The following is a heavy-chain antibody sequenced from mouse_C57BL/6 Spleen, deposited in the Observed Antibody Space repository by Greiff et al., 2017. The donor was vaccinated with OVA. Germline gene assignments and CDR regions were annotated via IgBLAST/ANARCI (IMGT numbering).Heavy chain of an antibody. CDR1: GFTFSNYW. J-gene: IGHJ2*01. Sequence: EVQGVESGGGLVQPGGSMKLSCVASGFTFSNYWMNWVRQSPEKGLEWVAQIRLKSDNYATHYAESVKGRFTISRDDSKSSVYLQMNNLRAEDTGIYYCTGGESGVYFDYWGQGTTLTVSS. CDR2: IRLKSDNYAT. V-gene: IGHV6-3*01. D-gene: IGHD3-1*01. CDR3: TGGESGVYFDY.